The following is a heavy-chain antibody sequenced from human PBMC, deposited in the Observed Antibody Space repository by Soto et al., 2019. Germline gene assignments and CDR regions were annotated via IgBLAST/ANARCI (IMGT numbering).Heavy chain of an antibody. D-gene: IGHD2-8*01. CDR1: GFTFSIYA. CDR3: AKPTGTKGGWLFDAFDI. CDR2: ISGAGGST. J-gene: IGHJ3*02. Sequence: EVQLLESGGGLVQPGGSLRISCAASGFTFSIYAMTWVRQAPGKGLEWVSGISGAGGSTYYADSVKGRFTLSRDNSMNTVFLQMNSLTAEDTAVFYCAKPTGTKGGWLFDAFDIWGQGTMVTVSS. V-gene: IGHV3-23*01.